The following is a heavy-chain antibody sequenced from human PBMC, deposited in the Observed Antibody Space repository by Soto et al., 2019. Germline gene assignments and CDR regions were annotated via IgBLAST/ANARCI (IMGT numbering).Heavy chain of an antibody. CDR2: INPSGGST. V-gene: IGHV1-46*01. CDR3: ARTLAYCSGGGCS. J-gene: IGHJ5*02. Sequence: QVQLVQSGAEVKKPGASVKISCKASGYTFTSSYMHWVRQAPGQGLEWMGMINPSGGSTTYAQKFQGRVTMTRDTSTTTVYMELSSLSSEDTAVFYCARTLAYCSGGGCSWGQGTVVTVSS. D-gene: IGHD2-15*01. CDR1: GYTFTSSY.